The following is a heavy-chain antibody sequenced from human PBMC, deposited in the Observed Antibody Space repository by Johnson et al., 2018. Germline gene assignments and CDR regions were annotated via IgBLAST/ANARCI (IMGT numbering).Heavy chain of an antibody. CDR2: ISSSDGST. J-gene: IGHJ6*03. V-gene: IGHV3-23*04. CDR1: GFTFSSYS. Sequence: VQLVQSGGGLVKPGGSLRLSCAASGFTFSSYSMNWVRQAPGKGLEWVSSISSSDGSTYYADPVKGRFTISRDNSKNTLSLQLNSLRAEDTAVYYCAKRGSGTYYDYMDGGGNGTAVTVSS. CDR3: AKRGSGTYYDYMDG. D-gene: IGHD1-7*01.